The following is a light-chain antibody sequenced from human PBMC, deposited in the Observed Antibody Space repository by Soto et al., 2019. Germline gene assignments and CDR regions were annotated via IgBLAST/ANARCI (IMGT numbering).Light chain of an antibody. CDR2: DTS. CDR1: QSVSSSY. J-gene: IGKJ1*01. V-gene: IGKV3-20*01. CDR3: QQYGTSPRT. Sequence: EIVLTQSPGTLSLSPGERATLSCRASQSVSSSYLAWYQQKPGRAPRLLIHDTSSRATGIPDRFSGSGSGTDFTLTISSLEPEDFAVYYCQQYGTSPRTFCQGTKVEIK.